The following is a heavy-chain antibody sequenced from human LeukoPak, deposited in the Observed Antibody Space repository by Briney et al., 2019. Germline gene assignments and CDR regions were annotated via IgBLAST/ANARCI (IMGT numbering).Heavy chain of an antibody. CDR2: INHSGST. Sequence: SETLSLTCAVYGGSFSGYYWSWIRQPPGKGLEWIGEINHSGSTNYNPSLKSRDTMSVDTSKKQLSLKLSSVTAADTAVYYCARAGDFWSGYPSRNYMDVWGKGTTVTVSS. CDR3: ARAGDFWSGYPSRNYMDV. J-gene: IGHJ6*03. V-gene: IGHV4-34*01. D-gene: IGHD3-3*01. CDR1: GGSFSGYY.